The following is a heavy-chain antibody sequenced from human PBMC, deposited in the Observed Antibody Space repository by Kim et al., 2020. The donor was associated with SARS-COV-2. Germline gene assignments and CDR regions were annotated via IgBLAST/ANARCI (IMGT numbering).Heavy chain of an antibody. CDR1: GVSISSSSHY. CDR2: VYYSGST. J-gene: IGHJ4*02. CDR3: VSETRGGSAIDY. D-gene: IGHD3-16*01. Sequence: SETLSLTCTVSGVSISSSSHYWAWIRQPPGKGLDWIGSVYYSGSTSYNPSLKSRVTIAVDTSKYPFFLKLSSVTAATTVLFYCVSETRGGSAIDYSVEG. V-gene: IGHV4-39*01.